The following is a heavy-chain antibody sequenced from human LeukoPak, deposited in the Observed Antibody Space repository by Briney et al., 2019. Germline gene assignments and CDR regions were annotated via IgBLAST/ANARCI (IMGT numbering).Heavy chain of an antibody. Sequence: SSETLSLTCTVSGGSISSYYWSRIRKPPGKGLEWVGYIYYSGSTNYNPSLKSRVTISVDTSKNQFSLKLSSLTAADTAAYYCARLRRSRLAEFDYWGQGTLVTVSS. CDR3: ARLRRSRLAEFDY. CDR1: GGSISSYY. CDR2: IYYSGST. D-gene: IGHD3-3*02. J-gene: IGHJ4*02. V-gene: IGHV4-59*08.